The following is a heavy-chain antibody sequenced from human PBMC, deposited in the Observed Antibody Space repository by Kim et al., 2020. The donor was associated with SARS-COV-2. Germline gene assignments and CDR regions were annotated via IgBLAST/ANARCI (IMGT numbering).Heavy chain of an antibody. CDR1: GFTFSTSP. V-gene: IGHV3-23*01. Sequence: GGSLRLSCAATGFTFSTSPMGWVRQAPGKGLEWVSRISWDGKKTYYADSVKGRVTMSSDKSKNTVYLHMNSLRVEDTAVYYCAKGVTNSGFDYWGQVAQVTVSS. CDR2: ISWDGKKT. CDR3: AKGVTNSGFDY. J-gene: IGHJ4*02. D-gene: IGHD4-17*01.